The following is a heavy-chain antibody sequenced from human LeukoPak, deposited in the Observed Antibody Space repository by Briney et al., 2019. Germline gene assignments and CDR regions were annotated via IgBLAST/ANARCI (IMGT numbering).Heavy chain of an antibody. CDR3: ASCSGGSCYSVGDY. V-gene: IGHV3-33*03. CDR1: GFTFSSYG. J-gene: IGHJ4*02. CDR2: IWYDGSNK. D-gene: IGHD2-15*01. Sequence: GGSLRLSCAASGFTFSSYGMHWVRQAPGKGLEWVAVIWYDGSNKYYADSVKGRFTISRDNAKNSLYLQMNSLRAEDTAVYYCASCSGGSCYSVGDYWGQGTLVTVSS.